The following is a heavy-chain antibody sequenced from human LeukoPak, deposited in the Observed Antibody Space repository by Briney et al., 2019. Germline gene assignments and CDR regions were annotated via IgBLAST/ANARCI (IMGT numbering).Heavy chain of an antibody. CDR1: GYTFTSYG. Sequence: ASVKVSRKASGYTFTSYGISWVRQAPGQGLEWMGWISAYNGNTNYAQKLQGRVTMTTDTSTSTAYMELRSLRSDDTAVYYCARDQTYDFWSGSVVDYWGQGTLVTVSS. CDR2: ISAYNGNT. CDR3: ARDQTYDFWSGSVVDY. J-gene: IGHJ4*02. V-gene: IGHV1-18*01. D-gene: IGHD3-3*01.